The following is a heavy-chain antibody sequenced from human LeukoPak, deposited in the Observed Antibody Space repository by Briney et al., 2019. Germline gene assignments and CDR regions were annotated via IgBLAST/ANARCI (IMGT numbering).Heavy chain of an antibody. CDR2: ISSSSSYI. V-gene: IGHV3-21*03. J-gene: IGHJ6*03. CDR3: ARVDYDILTGYYAHYYYYYMDV. D-gene: IGHD3-9*01. Sequence: GGSLRLSCAASGFTFSRYSMHWVRQAPGKGLVWVSSISSSSSYIYYADSVKGRFAISRDNAKNSLYLQMNSLRAEDTAVYYCARVDYDILTGYYAHYYYYYMDVWGKGTTVTISS. CDR1: GFTFSRYS.